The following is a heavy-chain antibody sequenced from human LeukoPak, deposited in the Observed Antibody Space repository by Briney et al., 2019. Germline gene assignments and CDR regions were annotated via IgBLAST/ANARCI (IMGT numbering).Heavy chain of an antibody. J-gene: IGHJ4*02. V-gene: IGHV4-59*11. Sequence: SETLSLTCTVPGGSISSHYWSWIRQPPGKGLEWIGYIYYNGSTNYNPSLKSRVTISVDTSKNQFSLKLSSVTAADTAVYYCESQIPTTVGYFDYWGQGTLVTGSS. CDR3: ESQIPTTVGYFDY. CDR1: GGSISSHY. D-gene: IGHD4-23*01. CDR2: IYYNGST.